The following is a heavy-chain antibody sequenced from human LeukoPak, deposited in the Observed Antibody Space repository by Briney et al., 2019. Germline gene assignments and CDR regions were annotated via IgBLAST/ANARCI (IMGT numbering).Heavy chain of an antibody. CDR3: ATEGVESNSSSSLDY. J-gene: IGHJ4*02. V-gene: IGHV1-46*02. CDR2: IDPSGGST. D-gene: IGHD2/OR15-2a*01. Sequence: GASVKVSCKASRSRFNSYDMHCVRQAPGQGLEWMGIIDPSGGSTSYAQKFQGRVTMTRDTSTSTVYMELSSLISEDTAVYYCATEGVESNSSSSLDYWGQGTLVTVSS. CDR1: RSRFNSYD.